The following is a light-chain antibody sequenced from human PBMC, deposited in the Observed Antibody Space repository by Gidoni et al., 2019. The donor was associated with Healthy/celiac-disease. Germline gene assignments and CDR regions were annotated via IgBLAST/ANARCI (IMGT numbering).Light chain of an antibody. J-gene: IGKJ2*01. CDR3: QQRYSTPDT. Sequence: DIQMTQSPSSLSASVGDRVTITCRASQSISSFLSWYQQKPGKAPKLLIYAASSLQSGVPSRFSGSGCGTDFTTTISSLQPEDFVTSYCQQRYSTPDTFGQGTKLEIK. CDR1: QSISSF. CDR2: AAS. V-gene: IGKV1-39*01.